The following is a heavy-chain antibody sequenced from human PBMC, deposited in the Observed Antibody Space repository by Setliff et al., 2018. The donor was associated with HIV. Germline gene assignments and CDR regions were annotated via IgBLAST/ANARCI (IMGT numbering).Heavy chain of an antibody. V-gene: IGHV1-2*02. J-gene: IGHJ5*02. Sequence: ASVKVSCKTSGYTFTDYYIHWVRQAPGQGLEWRGWINPNSGGTKYAQRLQGRVTMTRDTSITTGYRELSRLRSDDTAVYYCARGGESSGNYPGVWFDPWGQGTLVTVSS. CDR1: GYTFTDYY. D-gene: IGHD3-22*01. CDR2: INPNSGGT. CDR3: ARGGESSGNYPGVWFDP.